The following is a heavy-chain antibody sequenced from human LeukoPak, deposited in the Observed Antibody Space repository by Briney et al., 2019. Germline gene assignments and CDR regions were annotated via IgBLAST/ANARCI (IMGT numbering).Heavy chain of an antibody. Sequence: GGSLRLSCAASGLTFSNYWMHWVRQAPGKGLAWVSRINSDGISTSYADSVKGRFTVSRDNAKNTLYLQMNSLRAEDTAVYYCARGGIMVRGVYYWGQGTLVTVSS. J-gene: IGHJ4*02. CDR3: ARGGIMVRGVYY. CDR2: INSDGIST. CDR1: GLTFSNYW. V-gene: IGHV3-74*01. D-gene: IGHD3-10*01.